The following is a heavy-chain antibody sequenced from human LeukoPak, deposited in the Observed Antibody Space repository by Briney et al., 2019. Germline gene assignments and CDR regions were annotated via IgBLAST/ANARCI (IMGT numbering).Heavy chain of an antibody. D-gene: IGHD3-10*01. Sequence: WGSLRLSCAASGFTFWSYSIGWVRQAPGKGLEWVSAFRGIWGSSYYADPVKGRFTIYRDNSKNTLYLHMNSLRAEDTAVNYSAKDLSITMFRGVIRFPGWFDPWGQGTLVTVSS. CDR3: AKDLSITMFRGVIRFPGWFDP. CDR1: GFTFWSYS. CDR2: FRGIWGSS. J-gene: IGHJ5*02. V-gene: IGHV3-23*01.